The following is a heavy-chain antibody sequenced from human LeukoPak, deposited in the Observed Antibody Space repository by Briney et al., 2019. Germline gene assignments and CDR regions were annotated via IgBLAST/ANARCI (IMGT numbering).Heavy chain of an antibody. CDR2: INGDGSST. D-gene: IGHD2-2*01. CDR1: GFTFTGYW. CDR3: VREGLECSGSSCQRAAFDY. J-gene: IGHJ4*02. Sequence: GGSLRLSCAASGFTFTGYWMPWVRQVPGKGLVWVARINGDGSSTRHADSMKGRFTISRDIAKNTLYLQMNSLRDDDTAVYYCVREGLECSGSSCQRAAFDYWGQGTLVTVSS. V-gene: IGHV3-74*01.